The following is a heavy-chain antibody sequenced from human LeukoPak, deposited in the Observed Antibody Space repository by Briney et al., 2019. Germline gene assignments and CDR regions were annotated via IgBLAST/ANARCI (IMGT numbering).Heavy chain of an antibody. CDR1: GFTFSSYA. D-gene: IGHD3-10*01. CDR3: AKDGYYGSGPPDY. CDR2: ISGSGGST. J-gene: IGHJ4*02. V-gene: IGHV3-23*01. Sequence: GGSLRLSCAASGFTFSSYAMSWVRQAPGKGLEWVSAISGSGGSTYYADSVKGRFTISRDNSKNTLYLQMNGLRAEDTAVYYCAKDGYYGSGPPDYWGQGTLVTVSS.